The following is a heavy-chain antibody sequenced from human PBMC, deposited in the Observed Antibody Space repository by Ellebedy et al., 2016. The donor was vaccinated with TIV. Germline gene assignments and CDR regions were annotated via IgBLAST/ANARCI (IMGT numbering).Heavy chain of an antibody. V-gene: IGHV3-73*01. J-gene: IGHJ6*02. CDR1: GFTFSGSA. CDR3: TRQVEMATITRYYYYGMDV. Sequence: GESLKISXAASGFTFSGSAMHWVRQASGKGLEWVGRIRSKANSYATAYAASVKGRFTISRDDSKNTAYLQMNSLKTEDTAAYYCTRQVEMATITRYYYYGMDVWGQGTTVTVSS. D-gene: IGHD5-24*01. CDR2: IRSKANSYAT.